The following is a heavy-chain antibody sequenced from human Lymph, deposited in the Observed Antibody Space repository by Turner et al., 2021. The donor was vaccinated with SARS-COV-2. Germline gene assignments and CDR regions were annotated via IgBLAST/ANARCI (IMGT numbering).Heavy chain of an antibody. CDR3: ARDLGTYGMDV. CDR2: IYSGGTT. V-gene: IGHV3-53*02. CDR1: GIIVSRNY. D-gene: IGHD6-13*01. J-gene: IGHJ6*02. Sequence: EVQLVETGGGLIQPGGSVRLSCAASGIIVSRNYMNWVRQAPGKGLECVSVIYSGGTTYYADSVKGRFTISRDNSKNTLYLQMNSLRVEDTAVYYCARDLGTYGMDVWGQGTTVTVSS.